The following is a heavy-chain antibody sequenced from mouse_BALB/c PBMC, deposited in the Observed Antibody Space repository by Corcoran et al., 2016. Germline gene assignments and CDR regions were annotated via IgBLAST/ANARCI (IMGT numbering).Heavy chain of an antibody. CDR3: ARYRFYAMDY. CDR2: ISYDGSN. D-gene: IGHD2-14*01. V-gene: IGHV3-6*02. J-gene: IGHJ4*01. Sequence: DVQLQESGPGLVKPSQSLSLTCSVTGYSITSGYYWNWIRQFPGNKLEWMGYISYDGSNNYNPSLKNRISITRDTSKNQFFLKLNSVTTEDTATYYCARYRFYAMDYWGQGTSVTVSS. CDR1: GYSITSGYY.